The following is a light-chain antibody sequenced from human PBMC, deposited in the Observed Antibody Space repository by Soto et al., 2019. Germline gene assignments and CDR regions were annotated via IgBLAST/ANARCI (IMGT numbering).Light chain of an antibody. CDR1: QSIRSNS. V-gene: IGKV3-20*01. CDR3: QQYGSSPLT. CDR2: GAS. J-gene: IGKJ4*01. Sequence: EIVLTQSPGTLSLSPGQRATLSCRVSQSIRSNSLAWYQQRPGQAPRLLIYGASSRATGIPDRFSGGGSGTDFSLTISRLETEDFSVYYCQQYGSSPLTFGGGTKVEIK.